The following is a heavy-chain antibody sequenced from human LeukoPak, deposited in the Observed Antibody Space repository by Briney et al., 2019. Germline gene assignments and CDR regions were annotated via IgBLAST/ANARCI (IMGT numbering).Heavy chain of an antibody. D-gene: IGHD3-3*01. CDR3: AKRYHDFWSGYYYYYMDV. Sequence: PGGSLRLSCAASGFTFSSYWMHWVRQAPGKGLVWVSRINSDGSSTSYADSVKGRFTISRDNAKNTLYLQMNSLRAEDTAVYYCAKRYHDFWSGYYYYYMDVWGKGTTVTVSS. CDR2: INSDGSST. J-gene: IGHJ6*03. V-gene: IGHV3-74*01. CDR1: GFTFSSYW.